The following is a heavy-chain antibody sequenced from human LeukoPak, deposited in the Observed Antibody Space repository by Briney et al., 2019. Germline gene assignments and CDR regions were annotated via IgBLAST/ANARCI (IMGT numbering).Heavy chain of an antibody. CDR1: GFTFSDYY. V-gene: IGHV3-11*05. J-gene: IGHJ4*02. CDR2: ISSTSIYT. Sequence: GGSLRLSCAASGFTFSDYYMSWIRQAPGKGLEWVSDISSTSIYTNYADSVKGRFTISRDNAKNSLYLQTNSLRAEDTAVYYCAREDGYSSSWYSDYWGQGTLVTVSS. CDR3: AREDGYSSSWYSDY. D-gene: IGHD6-13*01.